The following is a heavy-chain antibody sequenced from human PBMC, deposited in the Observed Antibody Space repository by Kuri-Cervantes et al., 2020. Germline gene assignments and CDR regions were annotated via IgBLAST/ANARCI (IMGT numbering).Heavy chain of an antibody. Sequence: GESLKISCAASGFTFSSYAMSWVRQAPGKGLEWVSAISGSGGSTYYADSVKGRFTISRDNAKNSLYLQMNSLRAEDTAVYYCARGGEWELLAAFDIWGQGTMVTVSS. V-gene: IGHV3-23*01. CDR3: ARGGEWELLAAFDI. D-gene: IGHD1-26*01. CDR2: ISGSGGST. J-gene: IGHJ3*02. CDR1: GFTFSSYA.